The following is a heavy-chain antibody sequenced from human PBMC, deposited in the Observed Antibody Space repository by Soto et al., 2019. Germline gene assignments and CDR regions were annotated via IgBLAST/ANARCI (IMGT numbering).Heavy chain of an antibody. CDR2: IYYSGST. J-gene: IGHJ4*02. CDR3: ARHPQVPYFQQGLDY. D-gene: IGHD6-13*01. Sequence: NPSETLSLTCTVSGGSISSGGYYWSWIRQHPGKGLEWIGYIYYSGSTYYNPSLKSRVTISVDTSKNQFSLKLSSVTAADTAVYYCARHPQVPYFQQGLDYWGQGTLVTVSS. V-gene: IGHV4-31*03. CDR1: GGSISSGGYY.